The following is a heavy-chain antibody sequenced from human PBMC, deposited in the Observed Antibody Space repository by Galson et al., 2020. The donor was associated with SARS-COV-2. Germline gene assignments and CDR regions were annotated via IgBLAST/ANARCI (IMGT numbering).Heavy chain of an antibody. V-gene: IGHV4-34*01. Sequence: SETLSLTCAVYGGYFSGYYWSWIRQPPGKGLEWIGEINHSGSTNYNPSLKSRVTISVDTSKNQFSLKLSSVTAADTAVYYCARLGGYYYYYMDVWGKGTTVTVSS. CDR2: INHSGST. CDR1: GGYFSGYY. D-gene: IGHD2-15*01. J-gene: IGHJ6*03. CDR3: ARLGGYYYYYMDV.